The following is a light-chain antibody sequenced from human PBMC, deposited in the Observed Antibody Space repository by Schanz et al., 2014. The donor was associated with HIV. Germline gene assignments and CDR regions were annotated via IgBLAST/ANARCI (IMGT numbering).Light chain of an antibody. CDR1: SSDVGSYNL. J-gene: IGLJ2*01. Sequence: QSALTQPASVSGSPGQSITISCTGTSSDVGSYNLVSWYQQHPGKAPKLMIYEGSKRPSGVSNRFSGSKSGNTASLTISGLQTEDEADYYCSSYAGSSNLIFGGGTKLTVL. CDR3: SSYAGSSNLI. CDR2: EGS. V-gene: IGLV2-14*02.